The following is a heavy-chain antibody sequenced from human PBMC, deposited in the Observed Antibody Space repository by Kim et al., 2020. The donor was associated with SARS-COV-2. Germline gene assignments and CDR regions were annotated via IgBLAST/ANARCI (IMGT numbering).Heavy chain of an antibody. J-gene: IGHJ4*02. V-gene: IGHV4-39*01. CDR2: ST. CDR3: ARRSGSLDC. Sequence: STSYTPTLKGRVTISVASSKNQFSLKLSSLTAADTDVYCCARRSGSLDCWGQGTLVTVSS. D-gene: IGHD1-26*01.